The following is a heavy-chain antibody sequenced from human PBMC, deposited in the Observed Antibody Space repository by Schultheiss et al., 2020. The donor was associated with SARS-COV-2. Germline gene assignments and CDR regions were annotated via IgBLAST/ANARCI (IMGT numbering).Heavy chain of an antibody. V-gene: IGHV3-23*01. CDR2: ISGSGGST. CDR1: GFTFSSYS. D-gene: IGHD3-10*01. CDR3: ARKVRRRAYYYGMDV. Sequence: GESLKISCAASGFTFSSYSMNWVRQAPGKGLEWVSAISGSGGSTYYADSVKGRFTISRDNSKNTLYLQMNSLRAEDTAVYYCARKVRRRAYYYGMDVWGQGTTVTVSS. J-gene: IGHJ6*02.